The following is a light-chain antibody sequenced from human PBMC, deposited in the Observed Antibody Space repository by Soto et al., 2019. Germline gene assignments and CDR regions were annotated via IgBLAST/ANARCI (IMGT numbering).Light chain of an antibody. CDR3: SSFGGSNHVV. CDR1: SSDVGGYNY. J-gene: IGLJ2*01. Sequence: QSVLTQPPSASGSPGQSVTISCTGTSSDVGGYNYVSWYQQHPGKAPKLIIYEVSKRPSGVPDHFSGSKSGNTASLTVSGLQADDEADYYCSSFGGSNHVVFGGGTKVIVL. CDR2: EVS. V-gene: IGLV2-8*01.